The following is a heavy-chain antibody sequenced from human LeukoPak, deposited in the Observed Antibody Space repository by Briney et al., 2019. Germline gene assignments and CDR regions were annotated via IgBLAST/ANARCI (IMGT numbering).Heavy chain of an antibody. J-gene: IGHJ4*02. V-gene: IGHV3-53*01. D-gene: IGHD3-9*01. Sequence: GGSLRLSCTVSGFTVSSNSMSWVRQAPGKGLEWVSVIYSGGSTYYADSVKGRSTISRDNSKNTLYLQMNSLRAEDTAVYYCARENYDILTGPFDYWGQGTLVTVSS. CDR1: GFTVSSNS. CDR2: IYSGGST. CDR3: ARENYDILTGPFDY.